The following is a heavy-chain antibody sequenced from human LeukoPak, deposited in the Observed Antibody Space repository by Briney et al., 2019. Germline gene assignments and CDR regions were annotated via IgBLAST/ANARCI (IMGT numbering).Heavy chain of an antibody. V-gene: IGHV3-74*01. Sequence: GGSLRLSCAASGLTFHNTWMHWIRQAPGEGLVWVSRIINDGITTTYADSVKGRFTISRDNAKKTLYLQMNSLRADDTAVYYCAADGEYAFVVWGQGTMVTVSS. CDR1: GLTFHNTW. D-gene: IGHD5-24*01. CDR2: IINDGITT. J-gene: IGHJ3*01. CDR3: AADGEYAFVV.